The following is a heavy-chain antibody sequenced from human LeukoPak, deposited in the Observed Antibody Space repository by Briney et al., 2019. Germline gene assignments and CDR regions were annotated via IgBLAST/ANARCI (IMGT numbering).Heavy chain of an antibody. J-gene: IGHJ6*02. CDR2: IYYSGST. CDR1: GGSISSSSYY. Sequence: PSETLSLTCTVSGGSISSSSYYWGWIRQPPGKGLEWIGSIYYSGSTYYNPSLKSRVTISVDTSKNQFSLKLSSVTAADTAVYYCARQADYGDYEDYYYYVKDVWGQGTTVTVSS. D-gene: IGHD4-17*01. V-gene: IGHV4-39*01. CDR3: ARQADYGDYEDYYYYVKDV.